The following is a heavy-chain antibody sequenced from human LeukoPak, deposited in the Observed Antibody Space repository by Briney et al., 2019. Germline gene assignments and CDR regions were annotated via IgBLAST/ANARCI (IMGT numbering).Heavy chain of an antibody. CDR1: GFTFSSYS. Sequence: GGSLRLSCAASGFTFSSYSMNWVRQAPGKGLEWVSYISSSSSTIYYADSVKGRFTISRDNSKNTLYLQMNSLRAEDTAVYYCAREGDLGGMDVWGQGTTVTVSS. CDR3: AREGDLGGMDV. V-gene: IGHV3-48*01. J-gene: IGHJ6*02. D-gene: IGHD3-16*01. CDR2: ISSSSSTI.